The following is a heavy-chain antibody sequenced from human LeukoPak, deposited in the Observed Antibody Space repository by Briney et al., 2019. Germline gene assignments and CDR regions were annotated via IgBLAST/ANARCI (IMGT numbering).Heavy chain of an antibody. D-gene: IGHD6-19*01. V-gene: IGHV4-4*07. J-gene: IGHJ4*02. CDR3: AGQTVAGTDFDY. CDR1: GGSISSYY. Sequence: SETLSLTCTVSGGSISSYYWSWIRQPAGKGLEWIGRIYTSGSTNYNPSLKSRVTMSVDTSKNQFSLKLSSVTAADTAVYYCAGQTVAGTDFDYWGLGTLVTVSS. CDR2: IYTSGST.